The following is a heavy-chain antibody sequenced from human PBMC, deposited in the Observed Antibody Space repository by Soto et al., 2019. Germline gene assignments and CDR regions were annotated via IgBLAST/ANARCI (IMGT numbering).Heavy chain of an antibody. V-gene: IGHV4-59*01. Sequence: SETLSLTCTVSGGSIGSYYWSWIRQPPGKGLEWIGYIYYSGSTNYNPSIKSRVTISVDTSKNQFSLKLSSVTAADTAVYYCARAPGYYYGSKYYFDYWGQGTLVTVSS. J-gene: IGHJ4*02. CDR1: GGSIGSYY. CDR2: IYYSGST. D-gene: IGHD3-10*01. CDR3: ARAPGYYYGSKYYFDY.